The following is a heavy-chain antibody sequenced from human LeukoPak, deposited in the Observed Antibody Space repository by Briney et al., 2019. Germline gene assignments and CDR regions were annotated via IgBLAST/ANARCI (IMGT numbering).Heavy chain of an antibody. CDR2: IYYSGST. V-gene: IGHV4-39*07. D-gene: IGHD3-3*01. CDR1: GGSISSSSYY. J-gene: IGHJ5*02. CDR3: AREGRVLRWFDP. Sequence: SETLSLTCTVSGGSISSSSYYWGWIRQPPGKGLEWIGSIYYSGSTYYNPSLKSRVTISVDTSKNQFSLKLSSVTAADTAVYYCAREGRVLRWFDPWGQGTLVTVSS.